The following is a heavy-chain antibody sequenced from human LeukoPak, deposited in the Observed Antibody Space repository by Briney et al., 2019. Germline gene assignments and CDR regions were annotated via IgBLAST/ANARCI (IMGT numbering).Heavy chain of an antibody. V-gene: IGHV4-30-4*01. CDR1: GGSISSGDYY. CDR2: IYYSGST. J-gene: IGHJ4*02. D-gene: IGHD6-13*01. Sequence: SQTLSLTCTVSGGSISSGDYYWSWIRQPPGKGLEWIGYIYYSGSTYYNPSLKSRVTISVDTSKNQFSLKLSSVTAADTAVYYCARGRVAPGTWYFDHWGQGTLVTVSS. CDR3: ARGRVAPGTWYFDH.